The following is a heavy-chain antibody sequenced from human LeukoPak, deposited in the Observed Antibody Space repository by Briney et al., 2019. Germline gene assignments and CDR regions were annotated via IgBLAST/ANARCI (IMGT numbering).Heavy chain of an antibody. J-gene: IGHJ4*02. CDR3: ARASGLSC. Sequence: GGSLRLSCAASGFTFSSYTMNWVRQAPGKGLEWVSSISTSSSYIYYADSLKGRFTISRDNAKKSLYLQMNSLRAEDTAVYYCARASGLSCWGQGTLVTVSS. CDR1: GFTFSSYT. V-gene: IGHV3-21*01. D-gene: IGHD2-15*01. CDR2: ISTSSSYI.